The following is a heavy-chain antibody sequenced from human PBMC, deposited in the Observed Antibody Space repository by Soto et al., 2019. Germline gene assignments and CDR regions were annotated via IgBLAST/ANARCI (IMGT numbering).Heavy chain of an antibody. J-gene: IGHJ4*02. CDR3: PRVNFDQPFDS. Sequence: GASVKASCKASGYTFTNYGINWLRQARGQGIEWMGWFNPKNGNTNYAQTFEGRLTLTTDTSTSTAFMELRNLRSDDTAFSYCPRVNFDQPFDSLRQLTLVAFSS. V-gene: IGHV1-18*01. CDR2: FNPKNGNT. CDR1: GYTFTNYG.